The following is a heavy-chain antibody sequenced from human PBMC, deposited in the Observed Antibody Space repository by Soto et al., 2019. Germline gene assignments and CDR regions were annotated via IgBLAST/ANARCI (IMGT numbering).Heavy chain of an antibody. V-gene: IGHV2-5*01. J-gene: IGHJ4*02. Sequence: QITLKESGPTLVNPTQTLTLTCTFSGFSLSATGVGVGWIRQPPGQALEGLALIYWNDDKRYSPSLESRLTITSDHYKYQVVVTMTHMDPVDRATYYCAHRGTYSSRWFYFDSWGQGALVTVSS. CDR2: IYWNDDK. D-gene: IGHD6-19*01. CDR3: AHRGTYSSRWFYFDS. CDR1: GFSLSATGVG.